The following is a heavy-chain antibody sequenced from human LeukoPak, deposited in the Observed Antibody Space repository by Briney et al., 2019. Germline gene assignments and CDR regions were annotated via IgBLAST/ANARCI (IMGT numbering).Heavy chain of an antibody. CDR1: GYTFTIYA. CDR3: ARSPVDY. Sequence: ASVNVSSEPSGYTFTIYAMHWVRQAPGQRLEWMGWINAGNGNTKYSQKFQGRVTITRDTSASTAYIELSSLRSEDTAVYYCARSPVDYWGQGTLVTVSS. J-gene: IGHJ4*02. V-gene: IGHV1-3*01. CDR2: INAGNGNT.